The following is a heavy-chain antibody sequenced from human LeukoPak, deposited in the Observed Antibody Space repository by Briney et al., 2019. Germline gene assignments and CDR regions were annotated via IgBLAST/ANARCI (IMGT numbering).Heavy chain of an antibody. CDR1: GFTFSSYA. D-gene: IGHD6-6*01. Sequence: GGSLRLSCAASGFTFSSYAMSWVRQAPGKGLEWVSAISGSGGSTYYADSVKGRFTISRDNAKNSLYLQMNSLRAEDTAVYYCAREKEEYSSSVGAFDYWGQGTLVTVSS. CDR2: ISGSGGST. V-gene: IGHV3-23*01. J-gene: IGHJ4*02. CDR3: AREKEEYSSSVGAFDY.